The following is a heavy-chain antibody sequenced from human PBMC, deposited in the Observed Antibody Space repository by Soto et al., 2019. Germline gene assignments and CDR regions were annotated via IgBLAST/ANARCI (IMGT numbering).Heavy chain of an antibody. CDR3: ARDRCTNGVCYAPSDY. D-gene: IGHD2-8*01. CDR2: ISSNGRST. Sequence: EVHLVESGGGLVQPGGSLRLSCATSGFTFSTYAMHWVRQAPGKGLEYVSAISSNGRSTYYANSVKGRFTISRDNSKNTLYLQMDSLRAEDMAVYYCARDRCTNGVCYAPSDYWGQGTLVTVSS. CDR1: GFTFSTYA. J-gene: IGHJ4*02. V-gene: IGHV3-64*01.